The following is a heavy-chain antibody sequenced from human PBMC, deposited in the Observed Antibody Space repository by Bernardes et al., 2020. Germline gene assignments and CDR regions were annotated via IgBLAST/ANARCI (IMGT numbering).Heavy chain of an antibody. CDR2: IGGSGSPT. D-gene: IGHD2-15*01. Sequence: GGSLRLSCVASGFSFSAYAMTWVRQAPGQGLEWVSVIGGSGSPTYSADSVKGRFTISRDNSKNTLYLQMNSLRAEDTAVYYCAKPPVVTPVEDRWYDSWGQGTLVTVSP. CDR3: AKPPVVTPVEDRWYDS. CDR1: GFSFSAYA. J-gene: IGHJ5*01. V-gene: IGHV3-23*01.